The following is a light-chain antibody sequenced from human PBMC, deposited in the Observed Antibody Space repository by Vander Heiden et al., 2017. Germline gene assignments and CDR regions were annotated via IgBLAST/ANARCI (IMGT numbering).Light chain of an antibody. Sequence: EIVLTHSPATLSVSPGERATLACKASQSFSSNLAWYQQKPGQAPRLLIYGASTRATGIPARFSGSGSGTEFTLTISSLQSEDFAVYYCQQYNNWPLTFGGGTKVEIK. CDR2: GAS. J-gene: IGKJ4*01. CDR3: QQYNNWPLT. V-gene: IGKV3-15*01. CDR1: QSFSSN.